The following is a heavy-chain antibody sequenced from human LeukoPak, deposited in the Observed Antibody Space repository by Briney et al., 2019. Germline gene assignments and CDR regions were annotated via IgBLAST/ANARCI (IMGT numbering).Heavy chain of an antibody. Sequence: GASVKVSCKASGYTFTSYYMHWVRQAPGQGLEWMGWIIPNSGGTNYAQKFQGRVTMTRDTSISTAYMELSRLRSDDTAVYYCARVRIVATVHDAFDVWAQGTMVTVSS. J-gene: IGHJ3*01. CDR3: ARVRIVATVHDAFDV. D-gene: IGHD5-12*01. CDR2: IIPNSGGT. CDR1: GYTFTSYY. V-gene: IGHV1-2*02.